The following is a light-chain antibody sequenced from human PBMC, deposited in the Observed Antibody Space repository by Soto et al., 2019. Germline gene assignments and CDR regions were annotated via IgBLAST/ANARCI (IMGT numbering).Light chain of an antibody. Sequence: QSALTQPASVSGSLGQSITISCTGSSSDVGTYYFVSWYQQHPGKVPKLMIYEGTKRPSGVSDRFSGSKSGNTASLSISGLQPEDEADYYCTSYSSSSPVLFGGGTQLTVL. CDR2: EGT. CDR3: TSYSSSSPVL. V-gene: IGLV2-14*02. CDR1: SSDVGTYYF. J-gene: IGLJ2*01.